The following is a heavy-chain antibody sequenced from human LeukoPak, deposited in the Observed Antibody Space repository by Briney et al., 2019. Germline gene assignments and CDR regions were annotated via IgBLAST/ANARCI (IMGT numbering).Heavy chain of an antibody. Sequence: GGSLRLSCAASGFTFSSYSMNWVRQAPGKGLEWVSSISSSSSYIYYADSVKGRFTISRDNAKNSLYLQMNSLRAEDTAVYYCARGFGTRLLWFGEGVKYWGQGTLVTVSS. D-gene: IGHD3-10*01. V-gene: IGHV3-21*01. CDR2: ISSSSSYI. CDR3: ARGFGTRLLWFGEGVKY. CDR1: GFTFSSYS. J-gene: IGHJ4*02.